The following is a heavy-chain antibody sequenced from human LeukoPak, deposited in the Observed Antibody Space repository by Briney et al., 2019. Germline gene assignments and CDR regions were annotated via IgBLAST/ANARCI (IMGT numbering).Heavy chain of an antibody. Sequence: PGGSLRLSCAASGFTFSSYWMSWVRQAPGKGLEWVANINQDVTERNYVDSVKGRFTISRDNSKNSLYLQMNSLRAEDTALYYCARQDHTPAWRWFGPWGQGTLVTVSS. J-gene: IGHJ5*02. V-gene: IGHV3-7*02. D-gene: IGHD2-2*02. CDR1: GFTFSSYW. CDR3: ARQDHTPAWRWFGP. CDR2: INQDVTER.